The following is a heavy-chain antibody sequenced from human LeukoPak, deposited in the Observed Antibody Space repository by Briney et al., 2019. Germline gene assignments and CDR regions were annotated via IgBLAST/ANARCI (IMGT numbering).Heavy chain of an antibody. D-gene: IGHD4-23*01. CDR3: ARSTMVVTRGWYFDL. CDR2: ISSSGSTI. Sequence: GGSLRLSCAASGFTFSDYYMSWIRQAPGKGLEWVSYISSSGSTIYYADSVKGRFTISRDNATNSLYLQMNSLRAEDTAVYYCARSTMVVTRGWYFDLWGRGTLVTVSS. CDR1: GFTFSDYY. V-gene: IGHV3-11*04. J-gene: IGHJ2*01.